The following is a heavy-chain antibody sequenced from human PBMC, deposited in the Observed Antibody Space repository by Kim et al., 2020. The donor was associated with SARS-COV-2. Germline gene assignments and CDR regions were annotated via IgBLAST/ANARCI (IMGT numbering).Heavy chain of an antibody. CDR1: GYTFTGYY. Sequence: ASVKVSCKASGYTFTGYYMHWVRQAPGQGLEWMGWINPNSGGTNYAQKFQGRVTMTRDTSISTAYMELSRLRSDDTAVYYCARDGQWLVLSNYGMDVWGQGTTVTVSS. J-gene: IGHJ6*02. CDR2: INPNSGGT. V-gene: IGHV1-2*02. CDR3: ARDGQWLVLSNYGMDV. D-gene: IGHD6-19*01.